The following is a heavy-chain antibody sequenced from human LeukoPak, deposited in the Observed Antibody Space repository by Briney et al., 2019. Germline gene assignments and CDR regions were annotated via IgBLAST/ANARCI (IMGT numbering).Heavy chain of an antibody. J-gene: IGHJ4*02. CDR3: ARDGNAL. D-gene: IGHD1-1*01. V-gene: IGHV4-38-2*02. CDR2: IYYSGGT. CDR1: GYSISSGYY. Sequence: SETLSLTCTVSGYSISSGYYWGWIRQPPGKGLEWIGYIYYSGGTNYKPSLKSRVTISVDTSKNQFSLKLRSVTAADTAVYCARDGNALWGQGTLVTVSS.